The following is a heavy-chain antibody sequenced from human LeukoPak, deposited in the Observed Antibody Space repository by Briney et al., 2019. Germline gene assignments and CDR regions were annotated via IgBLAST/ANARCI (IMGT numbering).Heavy chain of an antibody. CDR1: GFTFSSYA. J-gene: IGHJ3*02. Sequence: GGSLRLSCAASGFTFSSYAMSWVRQAPGKGLEWVSLISGSGGTTYYADSVKGRFTISRDNSKNTLYLQMSSLRAEDTAVYYCAKDDCSGGSCYSSGNDAFDIWAQGTMVTVSS. CDR2: ISGSGGTT. V-gene: IGHV3-23*01. CDR3: AKDDCSGGSCYSSGNDAFDI. D-gene: IGHD2-15*01.